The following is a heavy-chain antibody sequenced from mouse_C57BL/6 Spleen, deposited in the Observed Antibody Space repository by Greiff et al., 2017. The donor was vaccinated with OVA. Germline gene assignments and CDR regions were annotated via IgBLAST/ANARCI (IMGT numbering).Heavy chain of an antibody. J-gene: IGHJ1*03. CDR1: GYSITSGYY. V-gene: IGHV3-6*01. CDR2: ISYDGSN. Sequence: EVKLQESGPGLVKPSQSLSLTCSVTGYSITSGYYWNWIRQFPGNKLEWMGYISYDGSNNYNPSLKNRISITRDTSKNQFFLKLNSVTTEDTATYYCARAETWYFDVWGTGTTVTVSS. CDR3: ARAETWYFDV.